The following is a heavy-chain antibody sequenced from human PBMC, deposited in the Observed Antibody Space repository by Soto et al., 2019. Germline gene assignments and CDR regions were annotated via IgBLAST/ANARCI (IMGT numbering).Heavy chain of an antibody. Sequence: QLQMQESGPGLVKPSETLSLTCTVSGDSISSRNYYWGWIRQPPGKGLEWIGSVYYSVSTYYNPSLKRRVTMSVDTSKNQLSLKLSSVTAADTAVYYCVRGSAPQAWGQGTLVTVSS. CDR2: VYYSVST. J-gene: IGHJ5*02. CDR3: VRGSAPQA. V-gene: IGHV4-39*02. CDR1: GDSISSRNYY.